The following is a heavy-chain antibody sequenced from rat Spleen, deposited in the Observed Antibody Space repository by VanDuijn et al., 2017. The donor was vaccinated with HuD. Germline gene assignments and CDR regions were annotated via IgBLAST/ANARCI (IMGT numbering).Heavy chain of an antibody. J-gene: IGHJ3*01. CDR1: GFTFSNYG. CDR2: ISPSGGST. D-gene: IGHD1-11*01. CDR3: TTHEDGGYPFTF. Sequence: EVQLVESGGGLVQPGRSLKLSCAASGFTFSNYGMHWIRQAPTKGLEWVASISPSGGSTYYRDSVKGRSTISRDNAKSTLYLQMDSLRSDDTATYYCTTHEDGGYPFTFWGQGTLVTVSS. V-gene: IGHV5-19*01.